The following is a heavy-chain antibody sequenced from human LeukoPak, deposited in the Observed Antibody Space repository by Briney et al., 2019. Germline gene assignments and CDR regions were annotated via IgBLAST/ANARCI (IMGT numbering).Heavy chain of an antibody. D-gene: IGHD1-20*01. CDR2: IYYSGST. Sequence: SETLSLTCTVSGGSISSGDYYWSWIRQHPGKGLEWIGYIYYSGSTYYNPSLKSRVTISVDTSKNQFSLKLSSVTAADTAVYYCAREAYNWNYYGMDVWGQGTTVTVSS. CDR1: GGSISSGDYY. J-gene: IGHJ6*02. CDR3: AREAYNWNYYGMDV. V-gene: IGHV4-31*03.